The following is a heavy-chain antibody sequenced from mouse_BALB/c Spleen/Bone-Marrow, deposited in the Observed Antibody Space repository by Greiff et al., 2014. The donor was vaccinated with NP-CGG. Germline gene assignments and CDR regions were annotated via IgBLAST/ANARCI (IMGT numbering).Heavy chain of an antibody. Sequence: EVKLMESGAELVKPGASVKLSCTASGFNIKDTYVHWVKQRPEQGLEWIGRIDPANGNTKYDPKFQGKATITADTSSNTAYLQLSSLTAEDTAVYYCAIYYGNYYAMDYWGQGTSVTVSS. V-gene: IGHV14-3*02. CDR2: IDPANGNT. D-gene: IGHD2-1*01. J-gene: IGHJ4*01. CDR3: AIYYGNYYAMDY. CDR1: GFNIKDTY.